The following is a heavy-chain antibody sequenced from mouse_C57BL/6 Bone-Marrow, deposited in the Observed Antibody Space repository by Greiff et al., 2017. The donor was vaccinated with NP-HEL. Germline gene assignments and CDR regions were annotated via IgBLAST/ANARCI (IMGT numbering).Heavy chain of an antibody. D-gene: IGHD2-1*01. CDR3: ARWGYGNYFDY. Sequence: QVHVKQPGAELVRPGSSVKLSCKASGYTFTSYWMDWVKQRPGQGLEWIGNIYPSDSETHYNQKFKDKATLTVDKSSSTAYMQLSSLTSEDSAVYYCARWGYGNYFDYWGQGTTLTVSS. CDR2: IYPSDSET. V-gene: IGHV1-61*01. CDR1: GYTFTSYW. J-gene: IGHJ2*01.